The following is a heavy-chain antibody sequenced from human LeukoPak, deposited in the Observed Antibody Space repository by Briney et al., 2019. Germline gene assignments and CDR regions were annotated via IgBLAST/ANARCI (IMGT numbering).Heavy chain of an antibody. D-gene: IGHD3-16*01. CDR3: ARVGGTGFPKD. CDR2: INHSGST. J-gene: IGHJ4*02. V-gene: IGHV4-34*01. CDR1: GGSFSGYY. Sequence: SETLSLTCAVYGGSFSGYYWSWIRQPPGKGLEWIGEINHSGSTNYNPTLKGRVTISVDTSKNQFSLKLSSVTAADTAVYYCARVGGTGFPKDWGQGTLVTVSS.